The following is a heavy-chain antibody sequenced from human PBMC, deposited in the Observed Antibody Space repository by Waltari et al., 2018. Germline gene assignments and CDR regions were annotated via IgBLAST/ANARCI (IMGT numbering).Heavy chain of an antibody. Sequence: EVQLVESGGGVVRPGGSLRLSCAASGFTFDDYGMSWVRQAPGKGSEWVSGINWNGCSTGYADSVKGRFTISRDNANNSMYLQMNSLRAEDTALYYCARPRRVWYFGDGGAFDIWGQGTMVTVSS. CDR2: INWNGCST. V-gene: IGHV3-20*04. CDR3: ARPRRVWYFGDGGAFDI. CDR1: GFTFDDYG. D-gene: IGHD4-17*01. J-gene: IGHJ3*02.